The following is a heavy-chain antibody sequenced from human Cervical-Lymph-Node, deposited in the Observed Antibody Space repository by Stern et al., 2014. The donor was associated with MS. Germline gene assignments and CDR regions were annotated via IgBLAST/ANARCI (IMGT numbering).Heavy chain of an antibody. J-gene: IGHJ3*02. CDR2: IYPGASDT. Sequence: EVQLVESGAEVKKPGESLKISCKTSGYSFSNFWIGWVRQMPGKGLEWMGIIYPGASDTTYSPSFPGQVTISAHESISPASLQWRGLKASDTAIYYCVRRRDSGGYDTFDIWGQGTMLIVSS. D-gene: IGHD3-22*01. V-gene: IGHV5-51*01. CDR3: VRRRDSGGYDTFDI. CDR1: GYSFSNFW.